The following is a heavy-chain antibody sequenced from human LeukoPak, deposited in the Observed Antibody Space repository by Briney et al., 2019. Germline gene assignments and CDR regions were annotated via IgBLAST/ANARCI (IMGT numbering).Heavy chain of an antibody. V-gene: IGHV1-2*02. Sequence: ASVKVSCKASGYTFTGYYMHWVRQAPGRGLEWMGWINPNSGGTNYAQKFQGRVTMTRDTSISTAYMELSRLRSDDTAVYYCARAYSGSYSFDHWGQGTLVIVSS. CDR2: INPNSGGT. CDR3: ARAYSGSYSFDH. J-gene: IGHJ4*02. D-gene: IGHD1-26*01. CDR1: GYTFTGYY.